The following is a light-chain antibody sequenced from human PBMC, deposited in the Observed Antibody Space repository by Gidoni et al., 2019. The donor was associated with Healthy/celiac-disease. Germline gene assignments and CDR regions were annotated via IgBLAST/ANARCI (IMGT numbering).Light chain of an antibody. CDR2: DAS. J-gene: IGKJ4*01. CDR3: QQRSNWPL. CDR1: QRVSSY. Sequence: EIVLPQSPATLSLSPGERATLSCSASQRVSSYIAWYQQKPGQAPRLLIYDASNRATGIPARFSGSGSGTDGTLTISSLEPEDFAVYYCQQRSNWPLFGGGTKVEIK. V-gene: IGKV3-11*01.